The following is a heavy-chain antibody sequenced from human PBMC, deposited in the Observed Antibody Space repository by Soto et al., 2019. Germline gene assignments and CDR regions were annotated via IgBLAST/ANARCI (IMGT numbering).Heavy chain of an antibody. D-gene: IGHD3-10*01. CDR1: GGSISSYY. J-gene: IGHJ6*02. V-gene: IGHV4-59*08. Sequence: QVQLQESGPGLVKPWETLSLSCTVSGGSISSYYWSWIRLPPGKPMEWIGYVHHSWGSSYNPSLQSRVAISLDTSKSQFSRELTAVTAADTAVYYGARQGFGPLHGLVDVWGQGTTVIVSS. CDR3: ARQGFGPLHGLVDV. CDR2: VHHSWGS.